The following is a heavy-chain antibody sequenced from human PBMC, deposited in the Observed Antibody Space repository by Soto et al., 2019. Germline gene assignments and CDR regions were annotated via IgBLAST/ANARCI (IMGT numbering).Heavy chain of an antibody. CDR2: INHSGST. CDR3: GRGQGKLYLLSYAGTLYW. D-gene: IGHD6-13*01. J-gene: IGHJ2*01. V-gene: IGHV4-34*01. Sequence: SETLSLTCAVYGGSFSGYYWSGIRQPPGKGLEWIGEINHSGSTNYNPSLKRRVTISVDTSKNQFSLKLSSVTAADTAGYYGGRGQGKLYLLSYAGTLYW. CDR1: GGSFSGYY.